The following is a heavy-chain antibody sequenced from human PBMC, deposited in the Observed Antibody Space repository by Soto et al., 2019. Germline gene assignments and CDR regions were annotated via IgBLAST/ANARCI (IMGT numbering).Heavy chain of an antibody. D-gene: IGHD6-13*01. J-gene: IGHJ4*02. CDR1: GGSFSGYY. CDR3: ASGYSSSWYYFDY. Sequence: SETLSLTCAVYGGSFSGYYWSWIRQPPGKGLEWIGEINHSGSTNYNPSLKSRVTISVDTSKNQFSLKLSSVTAADTAVYYCASGYSSSWYYFDYWGQGTLVTVSS. CDR2: INHSGST. V-gene: IGHV4-34*01.